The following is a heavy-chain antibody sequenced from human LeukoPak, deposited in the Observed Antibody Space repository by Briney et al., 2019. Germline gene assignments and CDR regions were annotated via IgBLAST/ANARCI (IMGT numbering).Heavy chain of an antibody. D-gene: IGHD3-3*01. CDR1: GGSFSGYY. Sequence: PSETLSLTCPVYGGSFSGYYWSGIRQPPGRGLGWMGEINQRGSTNYNPYLKSRVSISVDTSKNQFSLKLSSVTAADTAVYYCARADFWSGYPTNYFDYWGQGTLVTVSS. J-gene: IGHJ4*02. CDR2: INQRGST. V-gene: IGHV4-34*01. CDR3: ARADFWSGYPTNYFDY.